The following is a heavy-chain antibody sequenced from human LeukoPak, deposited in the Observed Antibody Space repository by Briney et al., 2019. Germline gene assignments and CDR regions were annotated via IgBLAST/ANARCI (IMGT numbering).Heavy chain of an antibody. D-gene: IGHD2-21*02. J-gene: IGHJ3*02. Sequence: GGSLRLSCAASGFTFSDYYMSWIRQAPGKGLERVSYISSSGSTIYYADSVKGRFTISRDNAKNSLYLQMNSLRAEDTAVYYCAREGRYCGGDCYSEYDAFDIWGQGTMVTVSS. V-gene: IGHV3-11*01. CDR2: ISSSGSTI. CDR1: GFTFSDYY. CDR3: AREGRYCGGDCYSEYDAFDI.